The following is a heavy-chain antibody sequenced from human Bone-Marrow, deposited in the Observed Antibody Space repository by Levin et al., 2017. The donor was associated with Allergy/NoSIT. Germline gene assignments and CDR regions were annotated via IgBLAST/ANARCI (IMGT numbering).Heavy chain of an antibody. V-gene: IGHV3-23*01. Sequence: GGSLRLSCAASGFTFSSYGMTWFRQSPEKGLEWVSAISDSGDSTRYADSVKGRFTISRDNSKNTLYLQMNSLRVEGTAVYYCVNGPLGRMLNGNNDYWGQGTLVTVSS. D-gene: IGHD5-24*01. J-gene: IGHJ4*02. CDR1: GFTFSSYG. CDR3: VNGPLGRMLNGNNDY. CDR2: ISDSGDST.